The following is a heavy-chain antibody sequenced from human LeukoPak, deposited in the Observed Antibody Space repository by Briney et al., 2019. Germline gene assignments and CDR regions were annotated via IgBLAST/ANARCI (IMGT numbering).Heavy chain of an antibody. Sequence: GGSLSHSCAASGFTFSSYGLHWVRQAPGKGLEWVAFIGYDGRNKFYADPVKGRFTLSRDNSKNTVYLQMNSLRPEDTAVFYCAKDLRRGGGNSVDFWGQGTLVTVSS. CDR1: GFTFSSYG. D-gene: IGHD2-15*01. CDR2: IGYDGRNK. CDR3: AKDLRRGGGNSVDF. V-gene: IGHV3-30*02. J-gene: IGHJ4*02.